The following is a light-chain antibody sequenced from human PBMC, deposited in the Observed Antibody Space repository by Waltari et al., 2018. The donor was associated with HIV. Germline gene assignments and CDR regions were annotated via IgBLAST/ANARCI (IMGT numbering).Light chain of an antibody. V-gene: IGKV3-20*01. CDR3: QLYSSSIT. J-gene: IGKJ5*01. CDR2: GAS. Sequence: EIVLTQSPGTLPSSPGERATLSCRATQSVSSSYLAWYQQNPGQAPRLLIYGASTRATGVPDRFSGSGSGTDFTLTISRLEPEDFAVYFCQLYSSSITFGQGTRLEIK. CDR1: QSVSSSY.